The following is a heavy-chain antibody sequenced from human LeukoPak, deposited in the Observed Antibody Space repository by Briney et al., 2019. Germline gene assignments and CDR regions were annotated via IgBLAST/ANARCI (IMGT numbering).Heavy chain of an antibody. J-gene: IGHJ4*02. CDR1: GDTVSSNSVG. Sequence: SQTLSLTCAISGDTVSSNSVGWHWIRQSPSRGLEWLGRTYYRSKWSNDYALSVKSRLTFNPDTSKNQFSLQLNSVTPDDTAVYYCARSYKYGYDFWGQGTLVTVSS. D-gene: IGHD5-24*01. V-gene: IGHV6-1*01. CDR3: ARSYKYGYDF. CDR2: TYYRSKWSN.